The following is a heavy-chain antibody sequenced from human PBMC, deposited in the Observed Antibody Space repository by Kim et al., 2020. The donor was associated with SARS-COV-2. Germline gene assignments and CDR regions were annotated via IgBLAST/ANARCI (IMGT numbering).Heavy chain of an antibody. V-gene: IGHV1-69*01. J-gene: IGHJ6*03. D-gene: IGHD3-16*01. Sequence: QKFQGRVTITADESTSTAYMELSSLRSEDTAVYYCAREGGGLYYYYMDVWGKGTTVTVSS. CDR3: AREGGGLYYYYMDV.